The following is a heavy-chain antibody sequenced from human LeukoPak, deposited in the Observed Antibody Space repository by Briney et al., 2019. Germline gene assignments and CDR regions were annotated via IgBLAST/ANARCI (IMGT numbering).Heavy chain of an antibody. CDR1: GGTFKNYA. J-gene: IGHJ4*02. V-gene: IGHV1-69*13. Sequence: ASVKVSCKVSGGTFKNYAINWVRQAPGQGLEWVGGIIVMFETPTYAQKFRGRVTFTVDESTNSAHTELNSLTSEDTAIYYCTRLTYTKGWYFDYWGLGTPVTVSS. CDR2: IIVMFETP. D-gene: IGHD4-11*01. CDR3: TRLTYTKGWYFDY.